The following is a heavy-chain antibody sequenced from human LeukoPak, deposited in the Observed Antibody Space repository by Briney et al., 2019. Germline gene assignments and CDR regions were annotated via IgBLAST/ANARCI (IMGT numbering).Heavy chain of an antibody. CDR1: GFTFSSYA. D-gene: IGHD7-27*01. Sequence: GGSLRLSCAASGFTFSSYAMSWVRQAPGKGLEWVSVISGSGGSTHYADSVKGRFTISRGNSKNTLYLQMNSLRAEDTAVYSCAKKTGPYSYYYMDVWGIGTTVTVSS. V-gene: IGHV3-23*01. CDR2: ISGSGGST. CDR3: AKKTGPYSYYYMDV. J-gene: IGHJ6*03.